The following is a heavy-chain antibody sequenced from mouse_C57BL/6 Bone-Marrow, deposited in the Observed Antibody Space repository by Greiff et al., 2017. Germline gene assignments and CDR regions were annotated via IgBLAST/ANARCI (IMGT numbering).Heavy chain of an antibody. D-gene: IGHD2-4*01. CDR3: ARSGLRRPSWFAY. CDR2: IYPGSGST. CDR1: GYTFTSYW. V-gene: IGHV1-55*01. J-gene: IGHJ3*01. Sequence: VQLQQSGAELVKPGASVKMSCKASGYTFTSYWITWVKQRPGQGLEWIGDIYPGSGSTNYNEKFKSKATLTVDTSSSTAYMQLSSLTSEDSAVYYCARSGLRRPSWFAYWGQGTLVTVSA.